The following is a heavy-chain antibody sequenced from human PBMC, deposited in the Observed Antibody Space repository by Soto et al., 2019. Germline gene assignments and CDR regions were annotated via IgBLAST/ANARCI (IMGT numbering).Heavy chain of an antibody. CDR1: SGSFVGYY. V-gene: IGHV4-34*01. Sequence: SETLSLTCSVSSGSFVGYYWNWIRQSPERGLEWIGEINHSGNTNYNPSLTSRVTISVDASKNQFTLNVISVTAADTAVYYCARDGKSYYYDTTKYYFDSWGQGTLVTVSA. D-gene: IGHD3-9*01. CDR2: INHSGNT. CDR3: ARDGKSYYYDTTKYYFDS. J-gene: IGHJ4*02.